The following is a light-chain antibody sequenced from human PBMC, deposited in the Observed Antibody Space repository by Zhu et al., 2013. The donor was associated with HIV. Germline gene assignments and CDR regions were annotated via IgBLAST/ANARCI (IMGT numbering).Light chain of an antibody. CDR2: GAS. CDR3: QQYANSPRT. CDR1: QSVSSSY. V-gene: IGKV3-20*01. J-gene: IGKJ4*01. Sequence: EIVLTQSPGTLSLSPGERATLACRASQSVSSSYLAWYQQKPGQAPRLLIYGASSRATGIPDRFSGSGSGTDFTLIISRLEPEDFAVYYCQQYANSPRTFGGGTKVEIK.